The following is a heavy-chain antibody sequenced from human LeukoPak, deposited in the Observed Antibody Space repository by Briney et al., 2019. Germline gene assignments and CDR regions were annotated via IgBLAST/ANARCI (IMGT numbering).Heavy chain of an antibody. CDR3: ARESYYYDSSGYPY. D-gene: IGHD3-22*01. CDR1: GGSISSSSYY. CDR2: IYTSGST. Sequence: SETLSLTCTVSGGSISSSSYYWSWIRQPAGKGLEWIGRIYTSGSTNYNPSLKSRVTISVDTSKNQFSLKLSSVTAADTAVYYCARESYYYDSSGYPYWGQGTLVTVSS. V-gene: IGHV4-61*02. J-gene: IGHJ4*02.